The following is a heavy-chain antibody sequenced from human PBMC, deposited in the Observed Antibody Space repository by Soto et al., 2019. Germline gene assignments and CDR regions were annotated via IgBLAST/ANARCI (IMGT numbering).Heavy chain of an antibody. CDR1: GFTFSGFP. J-gene: IGHJ4*02. Sequence: VQLLESGGGLVQPGGSLRLSCAASGFTFSGFPMTWVRQAPGKGLDWVSTISATTPNTYYADSVKGRFTISRDNSKSTLYLQMNSLRDEDTAIYYCARDWNLDHWGQGTLVT. D-gene: IGHD1-1*01. CDR3: ARDWNLDH. CDR2: ISATTPNT. V-gene: IGHV3-23*01.